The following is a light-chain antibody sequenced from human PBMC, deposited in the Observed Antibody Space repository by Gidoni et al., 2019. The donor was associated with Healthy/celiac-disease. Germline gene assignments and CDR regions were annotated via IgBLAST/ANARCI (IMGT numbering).Light chain of an antibody. CDR3: QQSYRSGFT. CDR2: AAS. CDR1: QSISSY. V-gene: IGKV1-39*01. Sequence: DIQMTQSPSSLSASVGDRVTITCRASQSISSYLNWYQQKPGKAPKLLIYAASSLQSGVPSRFSGSGSGTDFTLTISSLQPEDFATYYCQQSYRSGFTFXPXTKVXIK. J-gene: IGKJ3*01.